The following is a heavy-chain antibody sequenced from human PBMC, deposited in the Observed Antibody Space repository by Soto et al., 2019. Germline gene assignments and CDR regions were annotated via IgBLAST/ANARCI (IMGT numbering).Heavy chain of an antibody. CDR3: ARDRSPHSSSRHYYYYYGMDV. CDR1: GYTFTSYG. Sequence: ASVKVSCKASGYTFTSYGISWVRQAPGQGLEWMGWISAYNGNTNYAQKLQGRVTMTTDTSTSTAYMELRSLRSDDTAVYYCARDRSPHSSSRHYYYYYGMDVWGQGTTVTVSS. D-gene: IGHD6-13*01. CDR2: ISAYNGNT. J-gene: IGHJ6*02. V-gene: IGHV1-18*01.